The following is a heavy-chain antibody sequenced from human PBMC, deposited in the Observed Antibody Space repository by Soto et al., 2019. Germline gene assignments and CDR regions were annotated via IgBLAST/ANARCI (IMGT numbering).Heavy chain of an antibody. CDR1: GFTFSSYA. V-gene: IGHV3-23*01. CDR3: AKDQVSIAARLEWFDP. Sequence: EVQLLESGGGLVQPGGSLRLSCAASGFTFSSYAMSWVRQAPGKGLEWVSAISGSGGSTYYADSVKGRFTISRDNSKNTLYLQMHRLRAGDTGGYYCAKDQVSIAARLEWFDPWGQGTLVTVSS. J-gene: IGHJ5*02. CDR2: ISGSGGST. D-gene: IGHD6-6*01.